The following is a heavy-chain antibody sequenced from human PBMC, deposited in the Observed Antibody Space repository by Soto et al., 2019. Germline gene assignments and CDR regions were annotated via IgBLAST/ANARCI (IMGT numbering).Heavy chain of an antibody. CDR2: TYYRSKWYN. V-gene: IGHV6-1*01. D-gene: IGHD6-13*01. Sequence: SQTLSLTCAISGDSVSSNSAAWKWIRQSPSRGLAWLGRTYYRSKWYNDYAVGVKSRITINPDTSKNQFSLQLNSVTPEDTAVYYCARSSSSWLNVYYFDYWGQGTLVTVSS. J-gene: IGHJ4*02. CDR3: ARSSSSWLNVYYFDY. CDR1: GDSVSSNSAA.